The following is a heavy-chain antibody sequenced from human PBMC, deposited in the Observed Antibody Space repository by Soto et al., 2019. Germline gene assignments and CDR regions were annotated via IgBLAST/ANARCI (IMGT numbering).Heavy chain of an antibody. CDR1: GGSISSYC. CDR3: ARVSDCSGGSCYRRGRYYVDY. J-gene: IGHJ4*02. CDR2: IYYSGST. D-gene: IGHD2-15*01. V-gene: IGHV4-59*01. Sequence: PSETLSLTCTVSGGSISSYCWSWIRQPPGKGLEWIGYIYYSGSTNYNPSLKSRVTISVDTSKNQFSLKLSSVTAADTAVYYCARVSDCSGGSCYRRGRYYVDYWGQGTLVTSP.